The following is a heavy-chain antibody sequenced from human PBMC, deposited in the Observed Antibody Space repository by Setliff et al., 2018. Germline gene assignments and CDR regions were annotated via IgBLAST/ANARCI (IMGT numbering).Heavy chain of an antibody. CDR1: GYPLTAYY. CDR3: ARDRYYNSWSGTSITAPHDAFDI. Sequence: GASVKVSCKASGYPLTAYYIHWVRQAPGQGLEWMGWVSPHTGVINYAQKFQGRVTMTRDTSTSTVYMEVSSLRSEDTAVYYCARDRYYNSWSGTSITAPHDAFDIWGQGTMVTVSS. CDR2: VSPHTGVI. J-gene: IGHJ3*02. V-gene: IGHV1-2*02. D-gene: IGHD3-3*01.